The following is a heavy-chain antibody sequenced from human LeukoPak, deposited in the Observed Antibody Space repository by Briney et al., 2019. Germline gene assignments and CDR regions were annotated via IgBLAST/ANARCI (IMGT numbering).Heavy chain of an antibody. Sequence: QPGGSLRLSCAASGFTLSSYAMSWVRQAPGKGLEWVSAISGSGGSTYYADSVKGRFTISRDNSKNTLYLQMNSLRAEDTAVYYCAKGENYDFWSGKFDYWGQGTLVTVSS. D-gene: IGHD3-3*01. J-gene: IGHJ4*02. CDR3: AKGENYDFWSGKFDY. V-gene: IGHV3-23*01. CDR2: ISGSGGST. CDR1: GFTLSSYA.